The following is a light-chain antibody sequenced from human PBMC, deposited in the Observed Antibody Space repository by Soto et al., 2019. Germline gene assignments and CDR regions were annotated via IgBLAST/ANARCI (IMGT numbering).Light chain of an antibody. Sequence: DIQMTQSPSSLSASVEDRVIITCRASQSISNHLNWYQQKPGKAPKLLIFAASSLQSGVPSRFSGGGSGTDFTFTISSLRPEDIATYYCQQYANVPYTFGRGTKLEIK. CDR3: QQYANVPYT. V-gene: IGKV1-33*01. CDR1: QSISNH. J-gene: IGKJ2*01. CDR2: AAS.